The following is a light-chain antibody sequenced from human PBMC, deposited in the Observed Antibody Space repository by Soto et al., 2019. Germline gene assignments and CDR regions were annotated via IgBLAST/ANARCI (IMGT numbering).Light chain of an antibody. J-gene: IGKJ5*01. Sequence: DIPMTQSPSSLSASVGDRVTITCRASQSISDFLNWYQQKPGKVPKLLIYAASSLQSGVPSRFSGSGSGTDFTLTISSLQPEDFATYYCQQSYSSPITFGQGTRLE. CDR3: QQSYSSPIT. CDR2: AAS. CDR1: QSISDF. V-gene: IGKV1-39*01.